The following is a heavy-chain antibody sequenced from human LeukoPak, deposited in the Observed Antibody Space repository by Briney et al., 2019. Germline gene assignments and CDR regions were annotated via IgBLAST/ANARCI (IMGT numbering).Heavy chain of an antibody. CDR1: GYTFTSYD. V-gene: IGHV1-8*03. CDR2: MNPNSGNT. CDR3: ARGGPRDYYEDY. J-gene: IGHJ4*02. Sequence: ASVKVSYKASGYTFTSYDINWVRQATGQGLEWMGWMNPNSGNTGYAQKFQGRVTITRNASISTAYMELSSLRSEDTAVYYCARGGPRDYYEDYWGQGTLVTVSS. D-gene: IGHD3-22*01.